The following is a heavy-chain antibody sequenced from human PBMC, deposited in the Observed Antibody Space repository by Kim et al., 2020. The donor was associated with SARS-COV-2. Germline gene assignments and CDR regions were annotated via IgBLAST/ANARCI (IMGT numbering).Heavy chain of an antibody. D-gene: IGHD3-22*01. J-gene: IGHJ4*02. Sequence: SETLSLTCTVSGCSISSGYYWGWIRQPPGKGLEWIGSIYHSGSTYYNPSLKSRVTISVDTSKNQFSLKLSSVTAADTAVYYCARHDTDYWGQGTLVTISS. CDR3: ARHDTDY. V-gene: IGHV4-38-2*02. CDR2: IYHSGST. CDR1: GCSISSGYY.